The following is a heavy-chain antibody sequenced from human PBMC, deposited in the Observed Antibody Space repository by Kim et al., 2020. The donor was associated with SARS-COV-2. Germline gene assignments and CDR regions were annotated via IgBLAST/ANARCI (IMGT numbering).Heavy chain of an antibody. V-gene: IGHV3-11*06. J-gene: IGHJ4*02. Sequence: GKGLFTISRDNAENSVYLQMNSLRAEDTAVYYCARGRKVIGSSSWYNGFDYWGQGTLVSVSS. CDR3: ARGRKVIGSSSWYNGFDY. D-gene: IGHD6-13*01.